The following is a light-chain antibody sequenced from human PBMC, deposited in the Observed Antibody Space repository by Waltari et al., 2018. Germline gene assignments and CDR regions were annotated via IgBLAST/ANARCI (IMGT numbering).Light chain of an antibody. V-gene: IGLV3-25*02. CDR3: AAWDDSLNGWV. Sequence: SYELTQSPSVSLSPGQTARITCSGDALPTQYAYWYQKKPGQDPVLIIFKDRERHSGIPERFSGSKSGTSASLAISGLQSEDEADYYCAAWDDSLNGWVFGGGTKVTVL. CDR1: ALPTQY. CDR2: KDR. J-gene: IGLJ3*02.